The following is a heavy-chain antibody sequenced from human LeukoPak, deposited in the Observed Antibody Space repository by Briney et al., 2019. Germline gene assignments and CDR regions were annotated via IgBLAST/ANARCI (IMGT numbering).Heavy chain of an antibody. CDR2: IRSKAYGGTT. CDR1: GFTFGDYA. V-gene: IGHV3-49*04. J-gene: IGHJ4*02. Sequence: PGGSLRLSCTASGFTFGDYAMSWVRQAPGKGLEWVGFIRSKAYGGTTEYAAPVKGRFTISRDDSKSIAYLQMNSLKTEDTAVYYCTRAAGTNGYWGQGTLVTVSS. CDR3: TRAAGTNGY. D-gene: IGHD2-8*01.